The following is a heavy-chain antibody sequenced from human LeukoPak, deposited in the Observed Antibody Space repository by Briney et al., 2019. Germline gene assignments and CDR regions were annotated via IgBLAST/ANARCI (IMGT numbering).Heavy chain of an antibody. D-gene: IGHD3-3*01. J-gene: IGHJ6*03. Sequence: GGSPRLSCAASGFSFSSYSMNWVRQAPGKGLEWISYIGASSATIYYADSVQGRFTISRDNAKNSLYLQMDNLRAEDTAVYYCAKVFGVQYFYYMDVWGNGATVIVSS. V-gene: IGHV3-48*04. CDR1: GFSFSSYS. CDR2: IGASSATI. CDR3: AKVFGVQYFYYMDV.